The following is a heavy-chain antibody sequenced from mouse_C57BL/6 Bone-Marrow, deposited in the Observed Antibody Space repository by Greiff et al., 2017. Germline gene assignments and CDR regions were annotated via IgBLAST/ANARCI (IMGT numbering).Heavy chain of an antibody. V-gene: IGHV1-19*01. CDR2: INPYNGGT. CDR3: ARKEIYDGYPWFAD. CDR1: GYTFTDYY. Sequence: VQLQQSGPVLVKPGASVKMSCKASGYTFTDYYMNWVKQSHGKSLEWIGVINPYNGGTSYNQKFKGKATLTVDKSSSTAYMELNSLTSEDSAVYYCARKEIYDGYPWFADWGQGTLVTVSA. D-gene: IGHD2-3*01. J-gene: IGHJ3*01.